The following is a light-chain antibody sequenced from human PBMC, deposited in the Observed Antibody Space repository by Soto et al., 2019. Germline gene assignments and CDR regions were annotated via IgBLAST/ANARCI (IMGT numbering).Light chain of an antibody. CDR3: PSYHSSLSGRV. V-gene: IGLV1-40*01. Sequence: QSVLTQPPSVSGAPGQRVTISCTGSSSNIGAGYDVHWYQQLPGTAPKLLIYGNSNRPSGVPDRFSGSKSGTSASLAITGLQAEDEADYYCPSYHSSLSGRVFGGGTKLTVL. CDR2: GNS. CDR1: SSNIGAGYD. J-gene: IGLJ2*01.